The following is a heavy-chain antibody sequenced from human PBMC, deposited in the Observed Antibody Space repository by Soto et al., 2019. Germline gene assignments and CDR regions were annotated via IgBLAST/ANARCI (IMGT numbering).Heavy chain of an antibody. V-gene: IGHV4-34*01. CDR2: ISQSGHT. D-gene: IGHD6-6*01. J-gene: IGHJ4*02. CDR1: SGSFSGYY. Sequence: QVQLHQWGAGLLKPSETLSLACSIYSGSFSGYYWIWIRQPPGKGREWIGEISQSGHTNYSPSLKSRVSISIDTSKKQFSLNLASVSAADTAVYYCARAPKVSGSSQTRPDFWGQGTLVTVSS. CDR3: ARAPKVSGSSQTRPDF.